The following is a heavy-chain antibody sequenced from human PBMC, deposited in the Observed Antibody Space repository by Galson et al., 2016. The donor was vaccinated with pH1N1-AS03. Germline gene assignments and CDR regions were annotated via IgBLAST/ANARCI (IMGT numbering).Heavy chain of an antibody. V-gene: IGHV4-59*08. CDR2: IYPIGTT. CDR1: GGSISSNY. Sequence: SETLSLTCSVSGGSISSNYWSWIRQPPGKGLEWIGYIYPIGTTNYNPSLKSRVTISLDTSKSQFSLKLSSVTAADTAVYHCARHSEAAIHWLFDLWGRGTLVTVSS. CDR3: ARHSEAAIHWLFDL. D-gene: IGHD5-24*01. J-gene: IGHJ2*01.